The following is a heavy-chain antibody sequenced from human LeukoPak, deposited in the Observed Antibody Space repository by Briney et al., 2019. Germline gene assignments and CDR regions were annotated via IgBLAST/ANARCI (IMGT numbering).Heavy chain of an antibody. Sequence: SQTLSLTCTVSGDIFSRNSATWNWIRQSPSRGLEWLGRTYYRSKWKNDYAVSVKSRITFNPDTSKNQFSLQLNSVTPEDTAVYYCVRGRDTAMGSWGQGTLVTVSS. J-gene: IGHJ4*02. CDR2: TYYRSKWKN. V-gene: IGHV6-1*01. D-gene: IGHD5-18*01. CDR1: GDIFSRNSAT. CDR3: VRGRDTAMGS.